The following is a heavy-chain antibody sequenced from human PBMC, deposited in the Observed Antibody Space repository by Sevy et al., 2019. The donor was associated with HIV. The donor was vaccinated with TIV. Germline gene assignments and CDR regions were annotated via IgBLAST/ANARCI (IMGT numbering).Heavy chain of an antibody. CDR1: GFIFSSYA. Sequence: GGSLRLSCAASGFIFSSYAMSWVRQAPGKGLEWVSAISGSGNSKYYADSVKGRFTISRDNSKNTLYLQMNSLRAEDAAVYYCAKNSRAAVTTGLYYWGQGTLVTVSS. D-gene: IGHD4-17*01. CDR2: ISGSGNSK. CDR3: AKNSRAAVTTGLYY. V-gene: IGHV3-23*01. J-gene: IGHJ4*02.